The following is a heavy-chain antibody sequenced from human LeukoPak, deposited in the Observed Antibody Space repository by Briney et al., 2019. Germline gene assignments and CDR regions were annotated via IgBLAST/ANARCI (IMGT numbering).Heavy chain of an antibody. CDR1: GFTFSSYG. V-gene: IGHV3-30*02. CDR3: AKDRSGSYSFDY. J-gene: IGHJ4*02. D-gene: IGHD1-26*01. CDR2: IRYDGSKK. Sequence: GGSLRLSCAASGFTFSSYGMDWVRQAPGKRLEWVAFIRYDGSKKYYADSVKGRFTLSRDNLKNTLYLQMNNLRAEDTAVYYCAKDRSGSYSFDYWGQGTLVTVSS.